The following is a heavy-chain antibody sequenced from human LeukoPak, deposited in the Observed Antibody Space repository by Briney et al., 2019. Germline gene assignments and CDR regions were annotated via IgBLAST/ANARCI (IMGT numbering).Heavy chain of an antibody. CDR2: MNPNSGNT. Sequence: ASVKVSCKASGYTFTSYDINWVRQATGQGLEWMGWMNPNSGNTGYAQEFQGRVTITRDTSISTAYMELSSLRSEDTAVYYCARRDVFRDAFDIWGQGTMVTVSS. V-gene: IGHV1-8*03. CDR3: ARRDVFRDAFDI. D-gene: IGHD3-10*01. J-gene: IGHJ3*02. CDR1: GYTFTSYD.